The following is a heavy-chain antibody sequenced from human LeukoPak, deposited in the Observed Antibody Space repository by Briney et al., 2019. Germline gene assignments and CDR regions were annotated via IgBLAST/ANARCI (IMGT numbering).Heavy chain of an antibody. J-gene: IGHJ6*03. CDR3: ARVPAAVYYYYMDV. Sequence: GGSLRLSCAASGFTFSSYGMHWVRQAPGKGLEWVAFIRYDGSNKYYADSVKGRFTISRDNAKNSLYLQMNSLRAEDTALYHCARVPAAVYYYYMDVWGKGTTVTISS. V-gene: IGHV3-30*02. CDR1: GFTFSSYG. D-gene: IGHD2-2*01. CDR2: IRYDGSNK.